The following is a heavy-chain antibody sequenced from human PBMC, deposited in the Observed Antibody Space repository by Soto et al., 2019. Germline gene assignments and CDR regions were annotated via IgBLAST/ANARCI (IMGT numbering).Heavy chain of an antibody. CDR1: GGSINRYF. CDR2: IYYSGST. Sequence: PSETLSLTCTLSGGSINRYFWSWIRQPPGKGLEWIGYIYYSGSTYYNPSLKSRVTISVDTSKNQFSLKLSSVTAADTAVYYGARELRGSSWPYYYYGMDVWRGGTTVTFAS. D-gene: IGHD6-13*01. J-gene: IGHJ6*04. CDR3: ARELRGSSWPYYYYGMDV. V-gene: IGHV4-59*01.